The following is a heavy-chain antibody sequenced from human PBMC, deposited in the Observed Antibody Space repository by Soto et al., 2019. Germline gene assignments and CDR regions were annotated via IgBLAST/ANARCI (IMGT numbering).Heavy chain of an antibody. V-gene: IGHV3-48*01. CDR2: ISDSGSNT. D-gene: IGHD2-8*01. Sequence: PGGYLRLSCAAFGFKISSSSMNWVRQAPGRGLEWVAYISDSGSNTLYADSVKGRFTVSRDTAKNSLYLQMNSLRAEDTAVYYCARAGMVPVGNYYYAMDFSGQGYTVTV. CDR1: GFKISSSS. J-gene: IGHJ6*02. CDR3: ARAGMVPVGNYYYAMDF.